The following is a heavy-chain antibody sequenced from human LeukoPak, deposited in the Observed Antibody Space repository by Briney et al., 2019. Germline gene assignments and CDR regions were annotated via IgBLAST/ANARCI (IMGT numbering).Heavy chain of an antibody. V-gene: IGHV3-48*03. CDR3: ARDGAAEYFQH. CDR2: IITIGTII. Sequence: PGGSLRLSCAASGVTFSDYEMNWGRQAPGKGREWVLHIITIGTIIHYADSVKGRFTISRDNAKNSLYLRMNSLRAEDTAVYYCARDGAAEYFQHWGQGTMVTVSS. D-gene: IGHD3-10*01. J-gene: IGHJ1*01. CDR1: GVTFSDYE.